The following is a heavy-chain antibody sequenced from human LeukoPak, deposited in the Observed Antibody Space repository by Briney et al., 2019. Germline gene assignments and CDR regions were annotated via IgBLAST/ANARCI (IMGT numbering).Heavy chain of an antibody. CDR2: ISYDGSNK. CDR3: ATMDV. Sequence: GRSLRLSCAASGFTFSSYGMHWVRQAPGKGLEWVAVISYDGSNKYYADSVKGRFTISRDNSKNTLYLQMNSLRAEDTAVYYCATMDVWGQGTTVTVSS. CDR1: GFTFSSYG. V-gene: IGHV3-30*03. J-gene: IGHJ6*02.